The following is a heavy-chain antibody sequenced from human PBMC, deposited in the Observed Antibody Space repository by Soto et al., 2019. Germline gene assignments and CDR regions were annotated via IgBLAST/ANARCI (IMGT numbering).Heavy chain of an antibody. Sequence: GGSLRLSCAASGFTFSSYAMSWVRQAPGKGLEWVSAISGSGGSTYYADSVKGRFTISRDNSKNTLYLQMNSLRAEDTAVYYCAKDQPSRELRFLEWLLYCFDYWGQGTLVTVSS. D-gene: IGHD3-3*01. CDR3: AKDQPSRELRFLEWLLYCFDY. V-gene: IGHV3-23*01. CDR2: ISGSGGST. J-gene: IGHJ4*02. CDR1: GFTFSSYA.